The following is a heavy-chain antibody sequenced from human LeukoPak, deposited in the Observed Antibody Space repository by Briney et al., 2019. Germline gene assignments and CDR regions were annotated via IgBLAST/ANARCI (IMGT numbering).Heavy chain of an antibody. D-gene: IGHD2-2*01. J-gene: IGHJ3*02. V-gene: IGHV4-34*01. Sequence: SETLARTCAVYGGSFSGDYWSWIRQPPGKGMEWIGEINHSGSTNYNPSLKSRVTISVDTSKNQFSLKLSSVTAADTAVYYCARAVSIVVVPAATYDAFDIWGQGTMVTVSS. CDR1: GGSFSGDY. CDR2: INHSGST. CDR3: ARAVSIVVVPAATYDAFDI.